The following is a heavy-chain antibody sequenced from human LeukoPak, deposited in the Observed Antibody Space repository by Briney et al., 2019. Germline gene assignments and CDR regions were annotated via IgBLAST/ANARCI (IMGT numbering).Heavy chain of an antibody. D-gene: IGHD3-3*01. Sequence: GGSLRLSYAASGFIFSSYGINWVRQAPGKGLEWVSFIRHDGSNKYYADSVKGRFTISRDNSKNTVYLQMNSLRAEDMAVYYCAKGLTIFGVARDAFDTWGQGTMVTVSS. J-gene: IGHJ3*02. CDR2: IRHDGSNK. V-gene: IGHV3-30*02. CDR1: GFIFSSYG. CDR3: AKGLTIFGVARDAFDT.